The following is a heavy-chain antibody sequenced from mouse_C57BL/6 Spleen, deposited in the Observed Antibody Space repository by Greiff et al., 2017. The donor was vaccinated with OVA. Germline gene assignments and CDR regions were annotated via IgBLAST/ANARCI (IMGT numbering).Heavy chain of an antibody. CDR3: ARSGTVVATDAMDY. J-gene: IGHJ4*01. CDR2: IYPGSGST. D-gene: IGHD1-1*01. CDR1: GYTFTSYW. Sequence: VQLQQPGAELVKPGASVKMSCKASGYTFTSYWITWVKQRPGQGLEWIGDIYPGSGSTNYNEKFKSKATLTVDTSSSTAYMQLSSLTSEDSAVYYCARSGTVVATDAMDYWGQGTSVTVSS. V-gene: IGHV1-55*01.